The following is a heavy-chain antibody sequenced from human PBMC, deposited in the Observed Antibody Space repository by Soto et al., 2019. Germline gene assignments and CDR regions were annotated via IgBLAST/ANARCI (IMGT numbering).Heavy chain of an antibody. J-gene: IGHJ5*02. D-gene: IGHD6-13*01. CDR3: ARGRIAAAVTGWFDP. Sequence: LSLTCTVSGDSISSGGYSWSWIRQPPGKGLEWIGYIYHSGSTYYNPSLKSRVTISVDRSKNQFSLKLSSVTAADTAVYYCARGRIAAAVTGWFDPWGQGTLVTVS. V-gene: IGHV4-30-2*01. CDR1: GDSISSGGYS. CDR2: IYHSGST.